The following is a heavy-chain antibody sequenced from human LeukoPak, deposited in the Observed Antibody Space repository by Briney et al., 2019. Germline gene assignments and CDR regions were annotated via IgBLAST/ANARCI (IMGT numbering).Heavy chain of an antibody. V-gene: IGHV3-74*01. D-gene: IGHD1/OR15-1a*01. CDR2: ITTDETT. CDR3: AKVWFQTTDY. Sequence: PGGSLRLSCAASGFPFSVAWMHWFRQVPGKGLMWVSRITTDETTTYADSVRGRFSISRDNAKNTVYLQMNSLRVEDTAVYYCAKVWFQTTDYWGQGIRVTGSS. CDR1: GFPFSVAW. J-gene: IGHJ4*02.